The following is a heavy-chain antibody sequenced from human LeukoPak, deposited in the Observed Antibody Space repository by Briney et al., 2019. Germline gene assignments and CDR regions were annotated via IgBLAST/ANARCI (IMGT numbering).Heavy chain of an antibody. Sequence: QPGGSLRLSCAASGFTFSSYAMHWVRQAPGRGLEWVAVISYGGINTYYEDSVKGRFTISRDNYKNTLYLQMNSLRAEDTAVYYCARDLGGHYYDKIHYYGMDVWGQGTTVTVSS. J-gene: IGHJ6*02. CDR2: ISYGGINT. D-gene: IGHD3-22*01. CDR3: ARDLGGHYYDKIHYYGMDV. CDR1: GFTFSSYA. V-gene: IGHV3-30-3*01.